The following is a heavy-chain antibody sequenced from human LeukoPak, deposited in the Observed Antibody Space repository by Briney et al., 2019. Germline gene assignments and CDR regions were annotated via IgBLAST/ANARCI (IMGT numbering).Heavy chain of an antibody. CDR2: IYYSGST. CDR1: GGSISNSDYY. Sequence: PSETLSLTCTVSGGSISNSDYYWGWIRQPPGKGLEWIGTIYYSGSTYYNPSLKSRVTMSVDTSKNQFSLKLSSVTASDTAVYYCARDGAAAEFDYWGQGTLVTVSS. D-gene: IGHD6-13*01. V-gene: IGHV4-39*07. J-gene: IGHJ4*02. CDR3: ARDGAAAEFDY.